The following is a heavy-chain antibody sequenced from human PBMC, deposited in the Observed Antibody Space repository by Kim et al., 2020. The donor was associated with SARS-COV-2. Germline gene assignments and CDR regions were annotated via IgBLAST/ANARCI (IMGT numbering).Heavy chain of an antibody. V-gene: IGHV1-2*02. J-gene: IGHJ4*02. Sequence: YAQKFQGRVTMTRDTSISTAYMELSRLRSDDTAVYYCARVIAAAGREFDYWGQGTLVTVSS. D-gene: IGHD6-13*01. CDR3: ARVIAAAGREFDY.